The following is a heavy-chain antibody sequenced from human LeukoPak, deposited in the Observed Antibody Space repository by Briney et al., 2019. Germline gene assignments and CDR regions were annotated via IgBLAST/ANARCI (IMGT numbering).Heavy chain of an antibody. J-gene: IGHJ4*02. CDR3: ARPSPYSSGWYYFDY. CDR2: ISSSSSYI. V-gene: IGHV3-21*01. CDR1: GFTFSSYS. D-gene: IGHD6-19*01. Sequence: PGGSLRLSCAASGFTFSSYSMNWVRQAPGKGLEWVSSISSSSSYIYYADSVKGRFTISRDNAKNSLYLQMNSLRAEDTAVYYCARPSPYSSGWYYFDYWGQGTLVTVSS.